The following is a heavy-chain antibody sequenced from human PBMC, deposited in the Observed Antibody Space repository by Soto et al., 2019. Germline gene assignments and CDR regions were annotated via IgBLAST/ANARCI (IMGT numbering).Heavy chain of an antibody. V-gene: IGHV1-69*08. CDR1: GGTFSSYT. D-gene: IGHD1-20*01. Sequence: QVQLVQSGAEVKKPGSSVKVSCKASGGTFSSYTISWVRQAPGQGLEWMGRIIPILGIANYAQKFQGRVTITADKSTSTAYMELSSLRSEDTAVYYCAREVSYLWYLDLWGRGTLVTVSS. CDR2: IIPILGIA. J-gene: IGHJ2*01. CDR3: AREVSYLWYLDL.